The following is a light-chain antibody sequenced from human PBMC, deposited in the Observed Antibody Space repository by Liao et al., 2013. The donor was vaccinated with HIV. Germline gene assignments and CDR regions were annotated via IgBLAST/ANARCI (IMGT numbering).Light chain of an antibody. CDR2: SDS. J-gene: IGLJ3*02. CDR1: NIGSKS. V-gene: IGLV3-21*01. Sequence: SYELTQSPSVSVAPGKTATITCAGNNIGSKSVHWYQQKQGQAPVLVIYSDSDRPSGIPERFSGSNSGNTATLTISGTQAMDEADYYCQAWDSSTEVFGGGTKLTVL. CDR3: QAWDSSTEV.